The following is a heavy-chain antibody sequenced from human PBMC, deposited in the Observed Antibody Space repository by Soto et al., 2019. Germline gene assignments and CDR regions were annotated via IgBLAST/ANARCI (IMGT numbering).Heavy chain of an antibody. CDR2: ISTYNGKT. CDR3: ARVPFWGRAPVEIAGWFDL. CDR1: GYTFTSYG. D-gene: IGHD3-16*01. J-gene: IGHJ5*02. V-gene: IGHV1-18*01. Sequence: QVQLIQSGGDVKKPGSSVKVSCKASGYTFTSYGISWVRQGPGQGLEWMGWISTYNGKTKYAQILQGRITMTTDTSTTTNYMEVRVLISDYTAVYYCARVPFWGRAPVEIAGWFDLWGQGTLVSVSS.